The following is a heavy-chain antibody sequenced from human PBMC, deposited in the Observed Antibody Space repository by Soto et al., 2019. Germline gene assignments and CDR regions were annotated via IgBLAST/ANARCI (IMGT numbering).Heavy chain of an antibody. CDR2: MNPNSGNT. CDR3: ARDNRYNWNDEGWFDP. D-gene: IGHD1-20*01. V-gene: IGHV1-8*01. J-gene: IGHJ5*02. Sequence: AAVKVSCKASGYSFSDYDINWVRQATGQGPEWMGWMNPNSGNTGYAQKFQGRVTMTRNTSINTAYMELSSLGSEDTAVYYCARDNRYNWNDEGWFDPWGQGTLVTVSS. CDR1: GYSFSDYD.